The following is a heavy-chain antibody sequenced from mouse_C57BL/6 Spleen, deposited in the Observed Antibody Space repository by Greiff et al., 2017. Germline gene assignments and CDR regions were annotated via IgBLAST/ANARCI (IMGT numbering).Heavy chain of an antibody. Sequence: EVQLQQSGTVLARPGASVKMSCKTSGYTFTSYWMHWVKQRPGQGLAWIGAIYPGNSDTSYNQKFTGKAKLTAVTSASTAYMELSSLTNEDSAVYYCTRRGVYYGNYEGARDYGGQGTSVTVSS. D-gene: IGHD2-1*01. J-gene: IGHJ4*01. CDR2: IYPGNSDT. CDR1: GYTFTSYW. CDR3: TRRGVYYGNYEGARDY. V-gene: IGHV1-5*01.